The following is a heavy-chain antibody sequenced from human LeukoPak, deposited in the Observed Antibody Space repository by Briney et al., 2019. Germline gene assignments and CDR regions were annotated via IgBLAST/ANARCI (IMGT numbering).Heavy chain of an antibody. CDR3: ARLRFSYGSGTFLDY. D-gene: IGHD3-10*01. J-gene: IGHJ4*02. V-gene: IGHV4-34*01. Sequence: SETLSLTCAVDGGSFSGYYWSWIRQPPGKGLEWIGEINHGGSTHYKPSLKSRVTISVDTSKSQFSLKLSSVTAADTAIYYCARLRFSYGSGTFLDYWGQGALVTVSS. CDR2: INHGGST. CDR1: GGSFSGYY.